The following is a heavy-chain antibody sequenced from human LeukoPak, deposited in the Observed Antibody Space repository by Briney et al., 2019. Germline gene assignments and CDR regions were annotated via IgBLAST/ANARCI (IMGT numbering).Heavy chain of an antibody. J-gene: IGHJ4*02. V-gene: IGHV3-21*01. CDR3: ARDYYGSGMNDY. CDR1: GFTFSVYS. D-gene: IGHD3-10*01. Sequence: GGSLRLSCAASGFTFSVYSTNWVREAPGKGLEWVSSISQSGSYTYYADSVRGRFTISRDNAENSLYLQMNSLRAEDTAVYYCARDYYGSGMNDYWGQGTLVTVSS. CDR2: ISQSGSYT.